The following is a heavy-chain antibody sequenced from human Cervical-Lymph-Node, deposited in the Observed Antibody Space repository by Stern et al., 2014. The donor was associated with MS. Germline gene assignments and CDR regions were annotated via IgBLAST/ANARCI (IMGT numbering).Heavy chain of an antibody. J-gene: IGHJ4*02. CDR2: IYPYDSDT. CDR3: ARHVQGFDY. CDR1: GYSFTIYY. Sequence: EVQLLQSGAEVKKPGESLKISCKLSGYSFTIYYIAWVRQLPGKGLECMGVIYPYDSDTTYSPSFQGQVPNPADKAITTAYLQWSSLRASDTAMYYCARHVQGFDYWGQGTLVTVSS. V-gene: IGHV5-51*01.